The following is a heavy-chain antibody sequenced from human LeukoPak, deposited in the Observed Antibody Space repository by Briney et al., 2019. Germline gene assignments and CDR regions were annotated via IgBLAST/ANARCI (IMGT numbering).Heavy chain of an antibody. CDR2: IYYSGST. CDR3: ARYITIFGVVIPDDY. Sequence: PSETLSLTCTVSGGSISSSSYYWGWIRQPPGKGLEWIGSIYYSGSTYYNPSLKSRVTISVKKAKSQFSPKLSSVTAADTAVYYCARYITIFGVVIPDDYWGQGTLVTVSS. CDR1: GGSISSSSYY. D-gene: IGHD3-3*01. V-gene: IGHV4-39*01. J-gene: IGHJ4*02.